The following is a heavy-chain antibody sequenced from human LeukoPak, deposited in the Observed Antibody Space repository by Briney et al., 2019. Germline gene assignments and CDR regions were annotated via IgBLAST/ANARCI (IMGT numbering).Heavy chain of an antibody. J-gene: IGHJ5*02. V-gene: IGHV4-34*01. CDR2: INHSGST. Sequence: KPSETLSLTCAVYGGSFSGYYWSWIRQPPGKGLEWIGEINHSGSTNYNPSLKSRVTISVDTSKNQFSLKLSSVTAADTAVYYCASQYYDFWSGYLGRWFDPWGQGTLVTVSS. D-gene: IGHD3-3*01. CDR1: GGSFSGYY. CDR3: ASQYYDFWSGYLGRWFDP.